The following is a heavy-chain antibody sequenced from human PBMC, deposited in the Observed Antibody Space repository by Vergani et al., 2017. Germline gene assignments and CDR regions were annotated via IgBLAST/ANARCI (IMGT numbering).Heavy chain of an antibody. J-gene: IGHJ5*02. Sequence: QVQLVQSGAEVKKPGSSVKVSCKASGGTFSSYAISWVRQAPGQGLEWMGRIIPIFGTANYAQKFQGRVTITADESTSTAYMELSSLRSEDTAVYYCAGVEGYCSGGSCYRVEGWFDPWGQGTLVTVSS. CDR3: AGVEGYCSGGSCYRVEGWFDP. V-gene: IGHV1-69*18. CDR2: IIPIFGTA. D-gene: IGHD2-15*01. CDR1: GGTFSSYA.